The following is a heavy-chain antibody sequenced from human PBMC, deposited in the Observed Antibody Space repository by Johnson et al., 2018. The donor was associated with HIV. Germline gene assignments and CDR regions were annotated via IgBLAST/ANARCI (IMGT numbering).Heavy chain of an antibody. J-gene: IGHJ3*01. Sequence: MQLVESGGGLVQPGGSMRLSCAASGFTFSNYAMSWVRQAPGKGLEWVSNIRASGGGTYYADSVKGRLIISRDNSKNTLYLQMNSLRAEDTAVYYCAKGYSSSGYWVTPNDAFDRWGQGTMVTVSS. D-gene: IGHD3-22*01. V-gene: IGHV3-23*04. CDR2: IRASGGGT. CDR3: AKGYSSSGYWVTPNDAFDR. CDR1: GFTFSNYA.